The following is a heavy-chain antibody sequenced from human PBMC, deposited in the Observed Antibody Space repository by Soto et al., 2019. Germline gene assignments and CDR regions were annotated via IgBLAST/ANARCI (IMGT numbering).Heavy chain of an antibody. CDR3: ARSPSAAADWFDP. D-gene: IGHD6-13*01. CDR2: INAGNGNT. Sequence: QVQLVQSGAEVKKSEASVKVSCKASGYTFITYAMHWVRQAPGQRLEWMGWINAGNGNTKYSQKFQGRVTITRDTSASTAYMELSSLRSEDTAVYYCARSPSAAADWFDPWGQGTLVTVSS. CDR1: GYTFITYA. J-gene: IGHJ5*02. V-gene: IGHV1-3*01.